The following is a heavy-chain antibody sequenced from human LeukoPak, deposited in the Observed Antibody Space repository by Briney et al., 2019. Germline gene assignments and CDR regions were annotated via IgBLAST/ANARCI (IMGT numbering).Heavy chain of an antibody. CDR2: ISSSTSAI. Sequence: GGSLRLSCAASGFTFSNYRMNWVRQAPGKGLEWVSYISSSTSAIYYADSVKGRFTISRDNSKNTLYLQMNSLRAEDTAVYYCANIVATNRMITFGGVIPIDYWGQGTLVTVSS. D-gene: IGHD3-16*02. CDR1: GFTFSNYR. CDR3: ANIVATNRMITFGGVIPIDY. V-gene: IGHV3-48*01. J-gene: IGHJ4*02.